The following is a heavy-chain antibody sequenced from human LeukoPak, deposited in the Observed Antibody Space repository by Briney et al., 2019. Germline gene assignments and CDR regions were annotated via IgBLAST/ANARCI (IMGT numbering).Heavy chain of an antibody. Sequence: GGSLRLSCAASGFTFSSYWMSWVRQAPGKGPEWVANVKQDGSEKYYVDSVKGRFTISRDNAKNSLYLQMNSLRAEDTAVYYCARDILLWFGEPYNYGMDVWGKGTTVTVSS. CDR3: ARDILLWFGEPYNYGMDV. V-gene: IGHV3-7*03. CDR1: GFTFSSYW. D-gene: IGHD3-10*01. J-gene: IGHJ6*04. CDR2: VKQDGSEK.